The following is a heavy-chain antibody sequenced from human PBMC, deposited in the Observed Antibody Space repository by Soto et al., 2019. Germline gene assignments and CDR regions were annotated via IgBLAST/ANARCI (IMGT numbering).Heavy chain of an antibody. CDR2: IHYSGTT. Sequence: SETLSLTCTVSGGSVNSDGYYWSWIRQYPVKGLEWIGYIHYSGTTYYNPSLESRVTISVDTSKNQFSLKLSSVTAADTAVYYCARDRGSSGGYFDPWGQGTLVTVSS. CDR1: GGSVNSDGYY. D-gene: IGHD6-25*01. V-gene: IGHV4-31*03. CDR3: ARDRGSSGGYFDP. J-gene: IGHJ5*02.